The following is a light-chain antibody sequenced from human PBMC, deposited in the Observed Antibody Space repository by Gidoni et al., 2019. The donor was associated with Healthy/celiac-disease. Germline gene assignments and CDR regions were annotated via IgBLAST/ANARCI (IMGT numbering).Light chain of an antibody. CDR2: AAS. CDR1: QSISSY. CDR3: RQRYSTPQA. Sequence: DIQISQPPSSLSASVGGRVTIPCWASQSISSYLNWYQQKPGKATKLLIYAASSLQSRVTSRISGSRSGTDYTLTISSRQPEDVATYYCRQRYSTPQAFXQXTKLEIK. V-gene: IGKV1-39*01. J-gene: IGKJ2*01.